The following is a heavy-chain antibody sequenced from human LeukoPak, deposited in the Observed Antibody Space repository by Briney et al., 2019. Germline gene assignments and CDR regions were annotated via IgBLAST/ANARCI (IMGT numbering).Heavy chain of an antibody. J-gene: IGHJ3*02. CDR1: GFTFSSYA. Sequence: GGSLRLSCAASGFTFSSYAMTWVRQAPGKGLEWVSAISGGGGTTNYADSVKGRFTISRDNSKNTLYLQMSSLRAEDTAVYFCAKSRIAAADDAFDMRGQGTMVT. D-gene: IGHD6-13*01. CDR3: AKSRIAAADDAFDM. V-gene: IGHV3-23*01. CDR2: ISGGGGTT.